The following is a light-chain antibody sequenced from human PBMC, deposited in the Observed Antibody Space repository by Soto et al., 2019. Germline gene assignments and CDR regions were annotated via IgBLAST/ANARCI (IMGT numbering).Light chain of an antibody. CDR3: QQSYSTPLT. CDR1: QSISSY. J-gene: IGKJ4*01. V-gene: IGKV1-39*01. CDR2: AAS. Sequence: DIQMTQSPSSLSASVGDRVTITCRASQSISSYLNWYQQKPGKAPKLLIYAASSLQSGVPSRFSGSGSGTDFTLTISSLQPEDFATYYCQQSYSTPLTFGAAPKVDIK.